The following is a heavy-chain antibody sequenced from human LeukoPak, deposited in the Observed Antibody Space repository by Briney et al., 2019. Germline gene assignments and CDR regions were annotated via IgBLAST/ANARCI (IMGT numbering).Heavy chain of an antibody. CDR1: GYTFTSYY. CDR2: INPSGGST. D-gene: IGHD3-10*01. V-gene: IGHV1-46*01. CDR3: ARAITMVRGVTYYYYGMDV. J-gene: IGHJ6*02. Sequence: ASVKVSCKASGYTFTSYYMHWVRQAPGQGLEWMGIINPSGGSTSYAQKFQGRVTMTRDTSTSTVYMELSSLRSEDTAAYYCARAITMVRGVTYYYYGMDVWGQGTTVTVSS.